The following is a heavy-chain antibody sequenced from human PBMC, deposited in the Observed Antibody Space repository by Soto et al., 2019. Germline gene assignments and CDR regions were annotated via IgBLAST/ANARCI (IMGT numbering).Heavy chain of an antibody. J-gene: IGHJ3*02. CDR1: GGSISSGNYY. Sequence: PSETLSLTCTVSGGSISSGNYYWSWIRQPPGKGLEWIGYIYYSGSTYYNPSLKSRVTISVDTSKNQFSLKLSSVTAADTAVYYCDGYCSGGSCYSGDAFDIWGQGTMVTVSS. CDR3: DGYCSGGSCYSGDAFDI. CDR2: IYYSGST. D-gene: IGHD2-15*01. V-gene: IGHV4-30-4*01.